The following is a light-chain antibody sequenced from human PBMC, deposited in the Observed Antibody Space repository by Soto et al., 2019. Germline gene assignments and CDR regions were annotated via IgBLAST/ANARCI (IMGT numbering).Light chain of an antibody. CDR3: QQSRDWPLT. CDR2: DAS. CDR1: QSVSSN. Sequence: EIVLTQSPATLSLSPGERATLSCRASQSVSSNLAWYQQKPGQAPRLLIYDASNRATGIPVRFSGSGSGTDFTLTISSLEPEDFAVYYCQQSRDWPLTFGVGTKVEIK. J-gene: IGKJ4*01. V-gene: IGKV3-11*01.